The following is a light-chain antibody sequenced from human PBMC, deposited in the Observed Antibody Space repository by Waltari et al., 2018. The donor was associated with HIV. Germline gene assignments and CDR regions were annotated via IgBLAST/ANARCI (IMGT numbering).Light chain of an antibody. V-gene: IGLV2-8*01. CDR2: EVN. J-gene: IGLJ2*01. Sequence: QSALTQPPSASGSPGQSVTISCTGTSSDVGGFDYVSWYHQQPPKAPKLILYEVNWRPSVVPDLFSGSKSGNTASLTVSGLQPEDEGDYYCSSYKDANDVVFGGGTKLTVL. CDR3: SSYKDANDVV. CDR1: SSDVGGFDY.